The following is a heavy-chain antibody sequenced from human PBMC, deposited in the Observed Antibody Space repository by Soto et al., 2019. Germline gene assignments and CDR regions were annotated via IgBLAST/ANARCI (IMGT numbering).Heavy chain of an antibody. CDR3: ARGHSGVDVFFPTPGPCDP. Sequence: QAQLQQWGAGLLKPSETLSLTCVVYDGSLTEYHWSWVRQTPGKGLEWIGEVSHHGTSHYNPSLGSRALMSFDTSMDHLSLPLQAVTAADTRSYYCARGHSGVDVFFPTPGPCDPWGPGTPVTVSS. CDR2: VSHHGTS. J-gene: IGHJ5*02. CDR1: DGSLTEYH. V-gene: IGHV4-34*01. D-gene: IGHD3-10*01.